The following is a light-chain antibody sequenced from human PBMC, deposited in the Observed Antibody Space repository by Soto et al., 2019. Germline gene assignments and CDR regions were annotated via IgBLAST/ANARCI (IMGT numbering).Light chain of an antibody. Sequence: EIVLTQSPATLSLSPGERATLSCRASQSVSSYLAWYQQKPGKAPRLLIYDASNRATGIPARFSGGGSGTDFTLTISSLEPEDFAVYYGQQRFNWPRFTFGQGTKLEIK. CDR2: DAS. CDR3: QQRFNWPRFT. CDR1: QSVSSY. J-gene: IGKJ2*01. V-gene: IGKV3-11*01.